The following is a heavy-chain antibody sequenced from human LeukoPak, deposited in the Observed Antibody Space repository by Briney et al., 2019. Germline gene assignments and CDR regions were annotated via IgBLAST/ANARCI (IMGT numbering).Heavy chain of an antibody. CDR2: IIPILGIA. CDR1: GGTFSSYA. J-gene: IGHJ4*02. V-gene: IGHV1-69*04. CDR3: ARQTTVTTFLVDY. D-gene: IGHD4-17*01. Sequence: GASVKVSCKASGGTFSSYAISWVRQAPGQGLEWMGRIIPILGIANYAQKFQGRVTIAADKSTSTAYMELSSLRSEDTAVYYCARQTTVTTFLVDYWGQGTLVTVSS.